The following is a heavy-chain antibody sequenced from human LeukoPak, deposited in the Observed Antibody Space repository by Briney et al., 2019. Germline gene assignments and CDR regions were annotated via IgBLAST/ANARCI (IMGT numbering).Heavy chain of an antibody. CDR2: IRSKAYGGTT. CDR1: GFTFGDYA. CDR3: TRDGNDSSGTLFDY. Sequence: PGGSLRLSCTASGFTFGDYAMSWVRQAPGKGLEWVGFIRSKAYGGTTEYAASVKGRFTISRDDSKSIAYLQMNSLKTEDTAVYYCTRDGNDSSGTLFDYWGQGTLVTVSS. V-gene: IGHV3-49*04. J-gene: IGHJ4*02. D-gene: IGHD3-22*01.